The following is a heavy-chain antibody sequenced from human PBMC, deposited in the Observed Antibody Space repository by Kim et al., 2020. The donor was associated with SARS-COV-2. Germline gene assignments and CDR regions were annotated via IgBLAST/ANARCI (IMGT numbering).Heavy chain of an antibody. CDR3: ARHTGYYGSGSYYNDAFDS. CDR1: GYSFTSYW. CDR2: IYPGDSDT. V-gene: IGHV5-51*01. Sequence: GESLKISCKGSGYSFTSYWIGWVRQMPGKGLEWMGIIYPGDSDTRYSPSFQGQVTISADKSISTAYLQWSSLKASDTAMYYCARHTGYYGSGSYYNDAFDSWGLGTMVPVSS. D-gene: IGHD3-10*01. J-gene: IGHJ3*02.